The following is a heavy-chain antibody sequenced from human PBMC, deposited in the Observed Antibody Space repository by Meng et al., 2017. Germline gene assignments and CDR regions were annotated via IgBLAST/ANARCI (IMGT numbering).Heavy chain of an antibody. D-gene: IGHD3-22*01. V-gene: IGHV3-21*01. CDR2: ISSSSSYI. CDR1: GFTFSSYS. CDR3: AINYYDSSGYSDY. J-gene: IGHJ4*02. Sequence: GESLKISCAASGFTFSSYSMNWVRQAPGKGLEWVSSISSSSSYIYYADSVKGRFTISRDNAKNSLYLQMNSLRAKDTAAYYCAINYYDSSGYSDYWGQGTLVTVSS.